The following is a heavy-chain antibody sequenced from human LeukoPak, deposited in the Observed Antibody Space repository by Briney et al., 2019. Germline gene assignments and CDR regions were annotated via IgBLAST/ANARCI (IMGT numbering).Heavy chain of an antibody. J-gene: IGHJ3*02. CDR3: AREALYSSSWHEDAFDI. Sequence: SVKVSCKASGGTFSSYAISWVRQAPGQGLEWMGRIIPILGIANCAQKFQGRVTITADKSTSTAYMELSSLRSEDTAVYYCAREALYSSSWHEDAFDIWGQGTMVTVSS. D-gene: IGHD6-13*01. V-gene: IGHV1-69*04. CDR2: IIPILGIA. CDR1: GGTFSSYA.